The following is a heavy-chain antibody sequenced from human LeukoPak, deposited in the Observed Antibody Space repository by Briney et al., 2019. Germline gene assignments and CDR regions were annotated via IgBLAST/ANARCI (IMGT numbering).Heavy chain of an antibody. Sequence: GGFLRLSCAASGFTFSSYAMHWVRQAPGKGLEWVAVISYDGSNKYYADSVKGRFTISRDNSKNTLYLQMNSLRAEDTAVYYCARDGRSSGWYQGFDYWGQGTLVTVSS. J-gene: IGHJ4*02. D-gene: IGHD6-19*01. V-gene: IGHV3-30-3*01. CDR1: GFTFSSYA. CDR3: ARDGRSSGWYQGFDY. CDR2: ISYDGSNK.